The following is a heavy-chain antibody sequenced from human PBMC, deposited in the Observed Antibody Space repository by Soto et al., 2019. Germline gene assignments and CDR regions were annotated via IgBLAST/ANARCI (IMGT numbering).Heavy chain of an antibody. CDR3: ARDQRYFDWSSIDY. CDR2: IYYSGST. V-gene: IGHV4-61*01. Sequence: PSETLSLTCTVSGGSASSGSYYWSWIRQPPGKGLEWIGYIYYSGSTNYNPSLKSRVTISVDTSKNQFSLKLSSVTAADTAVYYCARDQRYFDWSSIDYWGQGTLVTVSS. D-gene: IGHD3-9*01. CDR1: GGSASSGSYY. J-gene: IGHJ4*02.